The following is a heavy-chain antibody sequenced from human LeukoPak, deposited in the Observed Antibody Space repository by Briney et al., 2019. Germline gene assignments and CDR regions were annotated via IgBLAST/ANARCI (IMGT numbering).Heavy chain of an antibody. J-gene: IGHJ3*02. Sequence: GGSLRLSCAASGFTFSSYSMNWVRQAPGKGLEWVSSISSSSSYIYYADSVKGRFTISRDNAKNSLYLQMNSLRAEDTAVYYCARAQTIPPYYYDDAFDIWGQGTMVTVSS. CDR2: ISSSSSYI. CDR3: ARAQTIPPYYYDDAFDI. CDR1: GFTFSSYS. V-gene: IGHV3-21*01. D-gene: IGHD3-22*01.